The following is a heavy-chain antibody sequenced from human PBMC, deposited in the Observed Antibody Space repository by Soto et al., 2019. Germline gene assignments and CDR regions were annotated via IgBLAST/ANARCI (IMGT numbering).Heavy chain of an antibody. CDR3: ARVSDRGGNAFDI. V-gene: IGHV3-66*01. CDR1: GFTVSSNY. Sequence: EVQLVESGGGLVQHGGSLRLSCAASGFTVSSNYMSWVRQAPGKGLEWASVIYSGGSTYYADSVKGRFTISRDNSKNTLYLQMNSLRAEDTAVYYCARVSDRGGNAFDIWGQGKMVTVSS. D-gene: IGHD3-16*01. J-gene: IGHJ3*02. CDR2: IYSGGST.